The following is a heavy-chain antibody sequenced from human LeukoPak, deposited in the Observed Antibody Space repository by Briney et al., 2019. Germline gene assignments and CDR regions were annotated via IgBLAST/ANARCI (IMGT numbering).Heavy chain of an antibody. CDR2: IYSSGTT. CDR1: GGSISGYY. J-gene: IGHJ6*03. Sequence: SETLSHTCTVSGGSISGYYWIWIRQPPGKGLEWIGYIYSSGTTKYNPSLRSRVTIPVDTSKMQFSLNLSSVTAADTAPYFCARRAPYFNYYMDVWGKGTTVTVSS. CDR3: ARRAPYFNYYMDV. V-gene: IGHV4-59*01.